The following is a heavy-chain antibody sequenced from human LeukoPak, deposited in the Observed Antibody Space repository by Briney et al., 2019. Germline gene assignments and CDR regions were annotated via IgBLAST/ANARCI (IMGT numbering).Heavy chain of an antibody. CDR3: TRRLRWNVPDV. Sequence: PGGSLRLSCAVSGFTFSGSAMHWVRQASGKGLEWVGRIRSKANSYATAYAASVKGRFTISRDDSKNTAYLQMNSLKTEDTAVYYCTRRLRWNVPDVWGKGTAVTVSS. CDR2: IRSKANSYAT. V-gene: IGHV3-73*01. D-gene: IGHD4-23*01. J-gene: IGHJ6*04. CDR1: GFTFSGSA.